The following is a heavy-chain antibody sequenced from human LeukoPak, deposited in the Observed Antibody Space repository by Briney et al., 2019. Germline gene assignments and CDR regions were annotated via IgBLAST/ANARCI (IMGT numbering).Heavy chain of an antibody. CDR1: GFTFSSYS. D-gene: IGHD5-24*01. Sequence: GGSLRLSCAASGFTFSSYSMNWVRQAPGKGLEWVSSISSSSSYIYYADSVKGRFTISRDNAKNSLYLQMNSLRAEDTAVYYCARDPPSPVNRDVHFDYWSQGTLVTVSS. J-gene: IGHJ4*02. V-gene: IGHV3-21*01. CDR3: ARDPPSPVNRDVHFDY. CDR2: ISSSSSYI.